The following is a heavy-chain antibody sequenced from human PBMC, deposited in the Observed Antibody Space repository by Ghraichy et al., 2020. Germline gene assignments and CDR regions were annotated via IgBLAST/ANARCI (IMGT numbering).Heavy chain of an antibody. V-gene: IGHV1-2*02. Sequence: ASEKVSCKAAGYTFTGYDMHWVRQAPGQGLEWMGWINPNSGGTNYAQKFRGRVTMTRDTSISTAYMELSRLRSDDTAVYYCARDGNPYCSSTSCALNWFDPWGQGTLVTVSS. CDR3: ARDGNPYCSSTSCALNWFDP. CDR1: GYTFTGYD. J-gene: IGHJ5*02. D-gene: IGHD2-2*01. CDR2: INPNSGGT.